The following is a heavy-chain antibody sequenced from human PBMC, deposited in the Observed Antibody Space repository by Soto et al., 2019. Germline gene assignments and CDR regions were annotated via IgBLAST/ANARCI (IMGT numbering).Heavy chain of an antibody. CDR3: ARPRTSDWAYDI. D-gene: IGHD3-9*01. V-gene: IGHV3-74*01. CDR2: IKTDGSDT. Sequence: EVQLVESAGGLVQPGGSLRLSCAASGFTFSTYWMHWVRQSAGKGLVWVSRIKTDGSDTHYADSVTGRFTISRDNAKNTLYLQMNSLRDEDTAVYYCARPRTSDWAYDIWGQGTMVIVSS. J-gene: IGHJ3*02. CDR1: GFTFSTYW.